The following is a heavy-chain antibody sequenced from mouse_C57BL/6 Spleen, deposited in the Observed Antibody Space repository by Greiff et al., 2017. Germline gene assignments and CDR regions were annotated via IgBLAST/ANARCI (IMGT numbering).Heavy chain of an antibody. J-gene: IGHJ1*03. D-gene: IGHD1-1*01. Sequence: QVTLKVSGPGILQSSQTLSLTCSFSGFSLSTSGMGVSWIRQPSGKGLEWLAHIYWDDDKRYNPSLKSRLTISKDTSSNQVFLKITSVDTADTATYYWARSHYYGSSYDWYCDCWGTGTTVTVSS. CDR3: ARSHYYGSSYDWYCDC. CDR2: IYWDDDK. CDR1: GFSLSTSGMG. V-gene: IGHV8-12*01.